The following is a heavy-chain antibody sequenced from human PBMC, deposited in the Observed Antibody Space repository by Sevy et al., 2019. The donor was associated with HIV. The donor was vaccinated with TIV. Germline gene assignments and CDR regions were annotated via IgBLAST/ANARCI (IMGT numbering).Heavy chain of an antibody. CDR2: IKSRPDGGTT. Sequence: GGSLRLSCAASGFTFTYAWMSWVRQAPGKWLEWVGRIKSRPDGGTTDYAATVKGRFTISRDDSKNTLYLQMNSLKTEDSAVYYCATDPIIVLLVTDGMDVWGQGTTVTVSS. J-gene: IGHJ6*02. CDR3: ATDPIIVLLVTDGMDV. CDR1: GFTFTYAW. V-gene: IGHV3-15*01. D-gene: IGHD2-8*01.